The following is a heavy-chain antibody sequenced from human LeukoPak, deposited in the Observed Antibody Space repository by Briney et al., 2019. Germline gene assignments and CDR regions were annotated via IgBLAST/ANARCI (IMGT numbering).Heavy chain of an antibody. CDR1: GFTFSSYA. Sequence: GRSLRLSCAASGFTFSSYAMHWGRQAPGKGLEWVAVISYDGSNKYYADSVKGRFTISRDNSKNTLYLQMNSLRAEDTAVYYCAMTYWGQGTLVTVSS. J-gene: IGHJ4*02. CDR2: ISYDGSNK. V-gene: IGHV3-30*04. CDR3: AMTY.